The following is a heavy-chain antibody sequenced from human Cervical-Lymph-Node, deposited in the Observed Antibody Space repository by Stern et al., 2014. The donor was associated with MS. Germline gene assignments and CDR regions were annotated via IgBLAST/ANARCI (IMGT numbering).Heavy chain of an antibody. CDR3: ARDGVTSDAFEI. J-gene: IGHJ3*02. V-gene: IGHV2-26*01. CDR2: ILANDIK. CDR1: GFSLSSTRMG. Sequence: QVTLKESGPVLVKPTETLTLTCTVSGFSLSSTRMGVSWIRQPPGKALEWLAHILANDIKSYSTSLKSRLTISKDTSKSQVVLTMTNMDPVDTATYYCARDGVTSDAFEIWGQGTMVTVSS. D-gene: IGHD4-11*01.